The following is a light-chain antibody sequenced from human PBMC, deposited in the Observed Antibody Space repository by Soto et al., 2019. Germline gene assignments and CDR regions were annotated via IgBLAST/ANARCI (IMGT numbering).Light chain of an antibody. CDR3: SSYTTSSTLYVV. J-gene: IGLJ2*01. CDR2: DVT. Sequence: QPASVSGSPGQSITISCTGTSSDVGGYNYVSWYQQHPGKAPKLMIYDVTNRPSGVSNRFSGSKSGDTASLTISGLQAEDEADYYCSSYTTSSTLYVVFGGGTKLTVL. CDR1: SSDVGGYNY. V-gene: IGLV2-14*01.